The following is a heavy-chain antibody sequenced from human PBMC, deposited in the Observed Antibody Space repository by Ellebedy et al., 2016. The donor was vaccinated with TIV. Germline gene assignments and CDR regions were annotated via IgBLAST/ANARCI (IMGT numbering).Heavy chain of an antibody. Sequence: GGSLRLXXAASGFTFSSYAMSWVRQAPGKGLEWVSAISGSGGSTYYADSAKGRFTISRDNSKNTLYLQMNSLRAEDTAVYYCAKDSGSLGPFDYWGQGTLVTVSS. V-gene: IGHV3-23*01. CDR2: ISGSGGST. CDR1: GFTFSSYA. D-gene: IGHD1-26*01. J-gene: IGHJ4*02. CDR3: AKDSGSLGPFDY.